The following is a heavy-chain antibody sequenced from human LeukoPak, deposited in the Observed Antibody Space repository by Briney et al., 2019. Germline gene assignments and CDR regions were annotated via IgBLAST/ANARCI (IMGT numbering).Heavy chain of an antibody. CDR3: AREYSSSWSDWFDP. J-gene: IGHJ5*02. Sequence: ASVKVSCKASGYTFTSYDINWVRQATGQGLEWMGWMNPNSGNTGYAQKFQGRVTMTRNTSISTAYMELSSLRSEDTAVYYGAREYSSSWSDWFDPWGQGTLVTVSS. CDR1: GYTFTSYD. V-gene: IGHV1-8*01. CDR2: MNPNSGNT. D-gene: IGHD6-13*01.